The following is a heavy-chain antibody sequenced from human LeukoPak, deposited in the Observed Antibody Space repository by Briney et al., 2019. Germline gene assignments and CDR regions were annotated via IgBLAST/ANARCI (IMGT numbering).Heavy chain of an antibody. V-gene: IGHV4-39*01. CDR3: ARHVEQQQWFDP. D-gene: IGHD6-13*01. CDR2: IYYSGST. CDR1: GGSISSSSYY. J-gene: IGHJ5*02. Sequence: SETLSLTCTVSGGSISSSSYYWGWIRQPPGKRLEWIGSIYYSGSTYYNPSLKSRVTISVDTSKNQFSLKLSSVTAADTAVYYCARHVEQQQWFDPWGQGTLVTVSS.